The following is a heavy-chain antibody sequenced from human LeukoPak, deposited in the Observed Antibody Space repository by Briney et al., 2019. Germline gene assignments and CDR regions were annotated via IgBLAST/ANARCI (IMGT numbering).Heavy chain of an antibody. Sequence: SVKVSCTASGGTFSSYAISWVRQAPGQGLEWMGGIIPIFGTANYAQKFQGRVTITADESTSTAYMELSSLRSEDTAVYYCARVSDGYNSNDHWGQGTLVTVSS. J-gene: IGHJ4*02. CDR1: GGTFSSYA. CDR2: IIPIFGTA. V-gene: IGHV1-69*13. CDR3: ARVSDGYNSNDH. D-gene: IGHD5-24*01.